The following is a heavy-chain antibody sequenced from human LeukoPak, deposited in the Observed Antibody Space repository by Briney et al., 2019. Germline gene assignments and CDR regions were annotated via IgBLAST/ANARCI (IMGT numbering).Heavy chain of an antibody. Sequence: SETLSLTCTVSGGSISSSSHDWGWIRHPPGKGLEGIGSIYYTGSTNSNPSLRRRVTVSIDTSQNQCCLKRSSVTAPATAADCGARRWQLAAWGDAFDIWGQGTMVTVSS. J-gene: IGHJ3*02. V-gene: IGHV4-39*07. CDR3: ARRWQLAAWGDAFDI. CDR1: GGSISSSSHD. CDR2: IYYTGST. D-gene: IGHD6-6*01.